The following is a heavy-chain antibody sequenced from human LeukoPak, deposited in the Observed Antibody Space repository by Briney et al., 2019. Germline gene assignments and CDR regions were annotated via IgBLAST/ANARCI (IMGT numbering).Heavy chain of an antibody. Sequence: SETLSLTCTVSGGSISGYYWSWIRQPAEKGLEWIGRIQTSGNIIYNPSLKSRVTMSVDKSKNHFSPKVSSVTAADTAVYYCARDGGSGWYNYWGQGTLVTVSS. CDR1: GGSISGYY. D-gene: IGHD6-19*01. V-gene: IGHV4-4*07. CDR2: IQTSGNI. J-gene: IGHJ4*02. CDR3: ARDGGSGWYNY.